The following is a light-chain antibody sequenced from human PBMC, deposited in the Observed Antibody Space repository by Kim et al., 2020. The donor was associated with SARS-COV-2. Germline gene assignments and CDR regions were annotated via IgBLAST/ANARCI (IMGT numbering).Light chain of an antibody. Sequence: VSPGERATLSCRASQSVSSNLAWYQHKPGQAPRLLIFGASTRATGVPARFSGSGFGTQFTLTISSLQSEDFALYFCQQFDNWPPTFGQGTKVDIK. V-gene: IGKV3-15*01. CDR1: QSVSSN. CDR2: GAS. J-gene: IGKJ1*01. CDR3: QQFDNWPPT.